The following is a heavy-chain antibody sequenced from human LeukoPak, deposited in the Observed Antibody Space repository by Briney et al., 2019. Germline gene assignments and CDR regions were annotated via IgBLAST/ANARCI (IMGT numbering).Heavy chain of an antibody. Sequence: SGGSLRLSCAASGFTFSRYTMSWVRQAPGKGLEWVSYISSIGNTKYYADSVKGRFTISRDNAKNSLYLQMNSPRAEDTAVYYCARERVEAAGSRATMGLDSWGQGTLVTVSS. V-gene: IGHV3-48*04. CDR1: GFTFSRYT. J-gene: IGHJ4*02. CDR2: ISSIGNTK. D-gene: IGHD6-13*01. CDR3: ARERVEAAGSRATMGLDS.